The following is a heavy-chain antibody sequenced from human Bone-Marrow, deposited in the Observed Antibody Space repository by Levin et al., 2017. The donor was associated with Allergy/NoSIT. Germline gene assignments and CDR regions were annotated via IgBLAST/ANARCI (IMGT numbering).Heavy chain of an antibody. Sequence: PGGSLRLSCVASGFTFRSSAMSWVRQAPGKGLEWVSTISGSGDTTYYADSVQGRFTISRDNSKNTLYMQMNSLRAEDTAVYYCARKGAIAVAGQFDYWGQGSPVTVSS. J-gene: IGHJ4*02. CDR1: GFTFRSSA. V-gene: IGHV3-23*01. CDR2: ISGSGDTT. CDR3: ARKGAIAVAGQFDY. D-gene: IGHD6-19*01.